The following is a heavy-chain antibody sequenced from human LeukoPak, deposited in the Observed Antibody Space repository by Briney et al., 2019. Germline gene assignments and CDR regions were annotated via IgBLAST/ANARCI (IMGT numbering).Heavy chain of an antibody. Sequence: SGGSLRLSCAASGFTFSSYSMNWVRQAPGKGLEWVSSISSSSSYIYYADSVKGRFTISRDNFKNTLYLQMNSLRAEDTAVYYCAKDLVPSPAMVAYGFDYWGQGTLVTVSS. J-gene: IGHJ4*02. D-gene: IGHD4/OR15-4a*01. CDR1: GFTFSSYS. V-gene: IGHV3-21*04. CDR2: ISSSSSYI. CDR3: AKDLVPSPAMVAYGFDY.